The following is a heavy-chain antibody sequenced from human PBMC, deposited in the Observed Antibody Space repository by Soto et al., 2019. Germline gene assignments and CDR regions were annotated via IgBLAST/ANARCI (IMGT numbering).Heavy chain of an antibody. Sequence: ASAKVSCKASGYTFTSYGISWVRQAPGQGLEWMGWISAYNGNTKYAQKLQGRVTMTTDTSTSTAYMELRSLRSDDTAVYYCARDQLTYNWFDPWGQGTLVTVSS. J-gene: IGHJ5*02. V-gene: IGHV1-18*04. CDR2: ISAYNGNT. CDR1: GYTFTSYG. CDR3: ARDQLTYNWFDP. D-gene: IGHD2-2*01.